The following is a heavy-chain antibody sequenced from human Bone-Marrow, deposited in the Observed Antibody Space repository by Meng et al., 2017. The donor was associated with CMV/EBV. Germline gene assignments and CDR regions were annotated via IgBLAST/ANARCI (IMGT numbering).Heavy chain of an antibody. Sequence: ASVKVSCKASGYTFTSYGISWVRQAPGQGLEWMGWISAYNGNTNYAQKLQGRVTMTTDTSTSTAYMELRSLRSDHTAVYYCARGAWENCGGDCYSNWFDPWGQGTLVTVSS. CDR1: GYTFTSYG. CDR2: ISAYNGNT. D-gene: IGHD2-21*01. V-gene: IGHV1-18*01. J-gene: IGHJ5*02. CDR3: ARGAWENCGGDCYSNWFDP.